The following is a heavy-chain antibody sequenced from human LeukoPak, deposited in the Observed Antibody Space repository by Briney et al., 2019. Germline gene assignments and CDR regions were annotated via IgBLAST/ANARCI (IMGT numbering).Heavy chain of an antibody. J-gene: IGHJ4*02. D-gene: IGHD2-15*01. CDR3: ARAPPQGYCSGGSCRYYFDY. V-gene: IGHV4-34*01. Sequence: SETLSLTCAVYGGSFSGYYWSWIRQPPGKGLKWIGEINHSGSTNYNPSLKSRVTISVDTSKNQFSLKLSSVTAADTAVYYCARAPPQGYCSGGSCRYYFDYWGQRTRVTVSS. CDR2: INHSGST. CDR1: GGSFSGYY.